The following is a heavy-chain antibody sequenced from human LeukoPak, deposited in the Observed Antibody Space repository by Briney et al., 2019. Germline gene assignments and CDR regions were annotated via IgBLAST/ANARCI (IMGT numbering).Heavy chain of an antibody. CDR2: INPSGGST. CDR1: GYTFTSYY. CDR3: ARSLYCGSTSCYLPDY. D-gene: IGHD2-2*01. V-gene: IGHV1-46*01. Sequence: ASVKVSCKASGYTFTSYYMHWVRQAPGQGLEWMGIINPSGGSTSYAQKFQGRVTMTRDTSTSTVYMELSSLRSEDTAVYYCARSLYCGSTSCYLPDYWGQGTLVTVSS. J-gene: IGHJ4*02.